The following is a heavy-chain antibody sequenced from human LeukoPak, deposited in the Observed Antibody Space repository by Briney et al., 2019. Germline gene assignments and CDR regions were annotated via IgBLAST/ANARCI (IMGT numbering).Heavy chain of an antibody. D-gene: IGHD2-2*01. CDR2: IYSGGST. CDR1: GFTVSSNY. J-gene: IGHJ4*02. Sequence: GGSLRLSCAASGFTVSSNYMSWVRQAPGKGLEWVSVIYSGGSTYYADSVKGRFTISRDNSKNTLYLQMNSLRAEDTAVYYCATTPDVLGYCSSTSCPFTLWGQGTLVTVSS. CDR3: ATTPDVLGYCSSTSCPFTL. V-gene: IGHV3-66*02.